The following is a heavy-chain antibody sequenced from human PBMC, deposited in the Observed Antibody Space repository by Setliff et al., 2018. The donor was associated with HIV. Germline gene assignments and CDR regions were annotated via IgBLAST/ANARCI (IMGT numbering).Heavy chain of an antibody. Sequence: PSETLSLTCTVSGASISSTSYYWGWIRQPPGKGLEWIGYIYYSGSTNYNPSLKSRVTISEDTSKNQFSLKLSSVTAADTAVYYCAKVVVRSRFLEWSPSRDYSYYYMDVWGKGTTVTVSS. CDR1: GASISSTSYY. CDR3: AKVVVRSRFLEWSPSRDYSYYYMDV. D-gene: IGHD3-3*01. CDR2: IYYSGST. V-gene: IGHV4-61*05. J-gene: IGHJ6*03.